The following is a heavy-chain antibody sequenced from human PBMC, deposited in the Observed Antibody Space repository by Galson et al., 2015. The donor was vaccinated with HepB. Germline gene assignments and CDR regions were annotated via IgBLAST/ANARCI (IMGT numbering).Heavy chain of an antibody. CDR1: GGTFNSYG. CDR3: ATAALEGDRARDYYYGMDV. Sequence: SVKVSCKASGGTFNSYGFSWVRQAPGQGLEWMGGIIPIFGSTDYAQKFQGRVTITADASTSTAYMGLSSLGSGDTAVYFCATAALEGDRARDYYYGMDVWGQGTTVTVSS. CDR2: IIPIFGST. D-gene: IGHD3-16*01. V-gene: IGHV1-69*13. J-gene: IGHJ6*02.